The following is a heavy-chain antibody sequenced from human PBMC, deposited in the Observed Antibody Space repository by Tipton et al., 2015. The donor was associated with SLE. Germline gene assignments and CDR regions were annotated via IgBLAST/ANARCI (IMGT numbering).Heavy chain of an antibody. CDR1: GGSFSAYY. D-gene: IGHD3-22*01. V-gene: IGHV4-34*01. J-gene: IGHJ3*01. CDR2: INYRGST. Sequence: TLSLTCRVHGGSFSAYYWSWIRQSPGKGLEWLGEINYRGSTKYNPSLQSRVTISVDTSKSQFSLKMTSMAAADTAIYYCATSLNYYDSRGPTEWGQGTMVTVSS. CDR3: ATSLNYYDSRGPTE.